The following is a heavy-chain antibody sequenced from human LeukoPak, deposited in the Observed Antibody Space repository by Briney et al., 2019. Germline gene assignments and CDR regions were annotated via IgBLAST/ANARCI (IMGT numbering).Heavy chain of an antibody. CDR3: ARGISSSWYAPLNNWFDP. CDR2: IKQDGSEK. J-gene: IGHJ5*02. V-gene: IGHV3-7*01. D-gene: IGHD6-13*01. Sequence: GGSLRLSCAASGFTFSSYWMSWVRQAPGKGLEWVANIKQDGSEKYYVDSVKGRFTISRDNAKNSLYLQMSSLRAEDTAVYYCARGISSSWYAPLNNWFDPWGQGTLVTVSS. CDR1: GFTFSSYW.